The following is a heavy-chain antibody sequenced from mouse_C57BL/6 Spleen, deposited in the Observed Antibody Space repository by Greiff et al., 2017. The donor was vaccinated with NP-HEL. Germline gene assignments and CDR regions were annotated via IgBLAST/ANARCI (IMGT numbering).Heavy chain of an antibody. CDR1: GYTFTDYE. CDR2: IDPETGGT. Sequence: QVHVKQSGAELVRPGASVTLSCKASGYTFTDYEMHWVKQTPVHGLEWIGAIDPETGGTAYNQKFKGKAILTADKSSSTAYMELRSLTSEDSAVYYCTRHGSSYDYAMDYWGQGTSVTVSS. V-gene: IGHV1-15*01. CDR3: TRHGSSYDYAMDY. D-gene: IGHD1-1*01. J-gene: IGHJ4*01.